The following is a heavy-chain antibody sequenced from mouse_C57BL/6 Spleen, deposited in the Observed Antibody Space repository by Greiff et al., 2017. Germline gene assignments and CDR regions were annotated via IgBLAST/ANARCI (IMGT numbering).Heavy chain of an antibody. V-gene: IGHV1-64*01. J-gene: IGHJ2*01. CDR1: GYTFTSYW. CDR2: IHPNSGST. D-gene: IGHD1-1*01. Sequence: QVQLQQPGAELVKPGASVKLSCKASGYTFTSYWMPWVKQRPGQGLEWIGMIHPNSGSTNYNEKFKSKATLTVDKSSSIAYMQLSSLTSKDSAVYCCAAEAYYGSSLDYWGQGTTLTVSS. CDR3: AAEAYYGSSLDY.